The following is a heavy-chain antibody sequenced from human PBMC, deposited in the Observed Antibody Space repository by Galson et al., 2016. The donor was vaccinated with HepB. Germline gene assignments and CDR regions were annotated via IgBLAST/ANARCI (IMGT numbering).Heavy chain of an antibody. D-gene: IGHD3-10*01. V-gene: IGHV3-30-3*01. J-gene: IGHJ4*02. CDR3: ARALGGRGPHDF. Sequence: SLRLSCAASGFIFSDYAMHWVRQAPGKGLEWVAVMSYDGINKYYAASVQGRFTISRDTSKSTLYLQMNSLRPEDTAVYYCARALGGRGPHDFWGQGTLVTGSS. CDR1: GFIFSDYA. CDR2: MSYDGINK.